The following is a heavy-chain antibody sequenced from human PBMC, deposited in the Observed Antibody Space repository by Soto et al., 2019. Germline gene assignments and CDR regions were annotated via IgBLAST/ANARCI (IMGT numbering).Heavy chain of an antibody. CDR1: GGSFSGYY. J-gene: IGHJ4*02. V-gene: IGHV4-34*01. CDR2: INHSGST. Sequence: PSETLSLTCAVYGGSFSGYYWSWIHQPPGKGLEWIGEINHSGSTNYNPSLKSRVTISVDTSKNQFSLKLSSVTAADTAVYYCAREYYYDSSVYSTYFDYWGQGTLVTVSS. CDR3: AREYYYDSSVYSTYFDY. D-gene: IGHD3-22*01.